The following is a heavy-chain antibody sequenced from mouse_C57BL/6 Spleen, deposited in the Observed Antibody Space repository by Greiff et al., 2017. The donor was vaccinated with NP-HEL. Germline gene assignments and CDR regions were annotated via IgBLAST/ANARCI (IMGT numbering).Heavy chain of an antibody. J-gene: IGHJ4*01. CDR2: IAPANGNT. CDR1: GFNIKNTY. V-gene: IGHV14-3*01. CDR3: ASPIYYDYDHNYAMDY. D-gene: IGHD2-4*01. Sequence: VQLQQSVAELVRPGASVKLSCTASGFNIKNTYMHWVKQRPEQGLEWIGRIAPANGNTKYAPKFQGKATITADTSSNTAYLQLSSLTSEDTAIYYCASPIYYDYDHNYAMDYWGQGTSVTVSS.